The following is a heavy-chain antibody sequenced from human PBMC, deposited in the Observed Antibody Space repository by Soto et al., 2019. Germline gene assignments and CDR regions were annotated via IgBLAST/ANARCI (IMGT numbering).Heavy chain of an antibody. CDR3: ARGGRYYGSGSYSDYYYGMDV. V-gene: IGHV3-7*01. Sequence: PGGSLRLSCAASGFTFSTYWMNWVRQAPGKGLEWVANIKQDGSEKYYVDSVKGRYAISRDNAKDSLFLQMNNLRAEDTAVYYCARGGRYYGSGSYSDYYYGMDVWGQGTTVTVSS. CDR1: GFTFSTYW. J-gene: IGHJ6*02. CDR2: IKQDGSEK. D-gene: IGHD3-10*01.